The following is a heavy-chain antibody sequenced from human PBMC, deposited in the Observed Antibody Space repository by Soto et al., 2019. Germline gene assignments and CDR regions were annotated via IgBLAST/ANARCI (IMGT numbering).Heavy chain of an antibody. CDR1: GFTFSSYG. Sequence: PGGSLRLSCAASGFTFSSYGMHWVRQAPGKGLEWVAVIWYDGSNKYYADSVKGRFTISRDNSKNTLYLQMNSLRAEDTAVYYCAKVRGPIFGVVIQYFDYWGQGTLVTVSS. J-gene: IGHJ4*02. V-gene: IGHV3-33*06. D-gene: IGHD3-3*01. CDR2: IWYDGSNK. CDR3: AKVRGPIFGVVIQYFDY.